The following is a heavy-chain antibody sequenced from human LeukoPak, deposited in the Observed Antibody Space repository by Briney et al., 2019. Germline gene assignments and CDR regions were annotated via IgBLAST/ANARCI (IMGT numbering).Heavy chain of an antibody. CDR2: HYGGGSR. Sequence: GGSLRLSCAASGFTVSSNYMTWVRQAPGKGLEWVSVHYGGGSRYYADYVKGRFTISSDTSKNTIYLQMHSLSAEDTAVYYCARDPRGYRNGYYGMDVWGQGTTVTVSS. D-gene: IGHD5-18*01. CDR1: GFTVSSNY. CDR3: ARDPRGYRNGYYGMDV. J-gene: IGHJ6*02. V-gene: IGHV3-66*01.